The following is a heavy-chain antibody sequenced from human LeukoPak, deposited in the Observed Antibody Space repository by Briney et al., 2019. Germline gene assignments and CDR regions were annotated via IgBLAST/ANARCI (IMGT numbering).Heavy chain of an antibody. V-gene: IGHV3-11*05. Sequence: PGGSLRLSCAASGFTFSDYYMSWIRQAPGKGLEWVSYISSSSSYTNYADSVKGRFTISRDNAKNSLYLQMNSLRAEDTAVYYCAREHYYDSSGYYYPDYWGQGTLVTVSS. D-gene: IGHD3-22*01. J-gene: IGHJ4*02. CDR2: ISSSSSYT. CDR3: AREHYYDSSGYYYPDY. CDR1: GFTFSDYY.